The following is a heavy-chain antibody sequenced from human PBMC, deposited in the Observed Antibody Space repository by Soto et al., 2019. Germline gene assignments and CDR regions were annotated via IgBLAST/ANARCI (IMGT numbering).Heavy chain of an antibody. V-gene: IGHV3-48*03. J-gene: IGHJ3*02. CDR3: ASGAPYSSGWSTPEGNAFDI. CDR2: ISSNCSTI. CDR1: GFTLSSYE. Sequence: GGPIRLSCAACGFTLSSYEMNWVRQDQGKGMERFSYISSNCSTIYYADSVKGRFTISRDNAKNSLYLQINSLSAEFTAVYYCASGAPYSSGWSTPEGNAFDIWGQGTMVTVSS. D-gene: IGHD6-19*01.